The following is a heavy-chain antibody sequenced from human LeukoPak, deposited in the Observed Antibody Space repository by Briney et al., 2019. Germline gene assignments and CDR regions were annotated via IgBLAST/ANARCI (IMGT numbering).Heavy chain of an antibody. CDR2: IKQDGSEE. D-gene: IGHD6-13*01. CDR1: GFTFSSYW. V-gene: IGHV3-7*01. CDR3: ARGGYGIAAAGMVDY. Sequence: RGSLRLSCAASGFTFSSYWMSWVRQAPGKGLEWVANIKQDGSEEYYVDSVKGRFTISRDNAKNSLYLQMNSLRAEDTAVYYCARGGYGIAAAGMVDYWGQGTLVTVSS. J-gene: IGHJ4*02.